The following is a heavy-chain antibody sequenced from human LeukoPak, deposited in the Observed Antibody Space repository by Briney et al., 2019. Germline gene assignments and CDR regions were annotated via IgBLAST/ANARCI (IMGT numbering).Heavy chain of an antibody. Sequence: GGSLRLSCAASGFTVSSNYMSWVRQAAGKGLEWVSVIYSGGSTYYADSVKGRFTISRDNSKNTLYLQMNSLRAEDTAVYYCATSVVAARRGRGYYGMDVWGQGTTVTVSS. V-gene: IGHV3-53*01. J-gene: IGHJ6*02. CDR3: ATSVVAARRGRGYYGMDV. CDR2: IYSGGST. D-gene: IGHD2-15*01. CDR1: GFTVSSNY.